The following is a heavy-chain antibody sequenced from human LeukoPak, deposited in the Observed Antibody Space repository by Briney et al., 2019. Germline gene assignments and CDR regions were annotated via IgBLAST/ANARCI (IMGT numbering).Heavy chain of an antibody. CDR3: ARNLHPSFDY. J-gene: IGHJ4*02. CDR1: GGSISSYY. CDR2: IYYSGST. V-gene: IGHV4-59*12. Sequence: PSETLSLTCTVSGGSISSYYWSWIRQPPGKGLEWIGYIYYSGSTNYNPSLKSRVTISVDTSKNQFSLQLNSVTPEDTAVYYCARNLHPSFDYWGQGTLVTVSS.